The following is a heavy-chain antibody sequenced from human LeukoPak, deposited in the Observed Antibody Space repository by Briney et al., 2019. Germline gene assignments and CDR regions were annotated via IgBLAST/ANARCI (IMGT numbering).Heavy chain of an antibody. CDR1: GGSISSGGYY. D-gene: IGHD3-10*01. CDR2: IYYSGST. Sequence: PSETLSLTCTVSGGSISSGGYYWSWIRQYPGEGLEWIGYIYYSGSTYYNPSLKSRVTVSVDTSKNQFSLKLSSVTAADTAVYYCARDSYYGSGSYLYWGQGTLVTVSS. J-gene: IGHJ4*02. CDR3: ARDSYYGSGSYLY. V-gene: IGHV4-31*03.